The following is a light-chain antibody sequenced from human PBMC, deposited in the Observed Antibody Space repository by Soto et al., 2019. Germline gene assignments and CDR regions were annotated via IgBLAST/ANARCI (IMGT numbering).Light chain of an antibody. CDR3: QQLNTYPLT. J-gene: IGKJ4*01. V-gene: IGKV1-9*01. Sequence: DIQLTQSPSFLSASVGDRVTITCRASQGISSYLAWYQQKPGKAPKVLIYAASTLQSGVPSRFSGSGSGTEFTLTISSLQPGDFATYYCQQLNTYPLTFGGGTKVEIK. CDR1: QGISSY. CDR2: AAS.